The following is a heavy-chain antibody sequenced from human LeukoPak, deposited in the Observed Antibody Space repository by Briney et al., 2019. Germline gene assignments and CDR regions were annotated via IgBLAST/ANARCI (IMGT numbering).Heavy chain of an antibody. D-gene: IGHD1-26*01. Sequence: GGSLRLSCAASGFTFSSYSMNWVRQAPGKGLEWVSSISSSSSYIYYADSVKGRFTISRDNAKNSLYLQMNSLTAEDTAVYYCARSGGTYGWFDPWGQGTLVTVSS. CDR3: ARSGGTYGWFDP. CDR2: ISSSSSYI. J-gene: IGHJ5*02. CDR1: GFTFSSYS. V-gene: IGHV3-21*04.